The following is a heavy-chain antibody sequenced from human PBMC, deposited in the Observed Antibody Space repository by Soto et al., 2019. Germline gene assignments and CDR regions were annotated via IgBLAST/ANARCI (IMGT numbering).Heavy chain of an antibody. Sequence: EVQLVESGGGLVQPGRSLRLSCAASGFTFDDYAMHWVRQAPGKGLEWVSGISWNSGSIGYADSVKGRFTISRDNAKNSLYLQMNSLRAEDTALYYCAKDSAAAGTLGYFDYWGQGTLVTVSS. D-gene: IGHD6-13*01. J-gene: IGHJ4*02. V-gene: IGHV3-9*01. CDR3: AKDSAAAGTLGYFDY. CDR2: ISWNSGSI. CDR1: GFTFDDYA.